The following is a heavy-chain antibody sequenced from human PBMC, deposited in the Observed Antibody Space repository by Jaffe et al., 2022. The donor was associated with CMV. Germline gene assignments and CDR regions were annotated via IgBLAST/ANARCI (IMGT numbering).Heavy chain of an antibody. CDR3: ARGIPVANGMDV. V-gene: IGHV1-2*02. CDR2: INPNSGGT. Sequence: QVQVVQSGAEVKKPGASVKVSCKTSGYIFTGYFIHWVRQVPGQGLEWMGWINPNSGGTNYAQKFQGRVTLSRDTSISTAYMELSRLRSDDTAVYYCARGIPVANGMDVWGQGTTVTVSS. J-gene: IGHJ6*02. CDR1: GYIFTGYF. D-gene: IGHD5-12*01.